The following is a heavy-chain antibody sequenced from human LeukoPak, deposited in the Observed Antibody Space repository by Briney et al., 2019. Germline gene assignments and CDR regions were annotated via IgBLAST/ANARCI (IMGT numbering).Heavy chain of an antibody. J-gene: IGHJ5*02. V-gene: IGHV3-11*01. CDR2: ISSSGSTI. Sequence: GGSLRLSCAASGFTFSDYYMSWIRQAPGKGLEWASYISSSGSTIYYADSVKGRFTISRDNAKNSLYLQMNSLRAEDTAVYYCARREQVVPAAISWFDPWGQGTLVTVSS. CDR1: GFTFSDYY. D-gene: IGHD2-2*02. CDR3: ARREQVVPAAISWFDP.